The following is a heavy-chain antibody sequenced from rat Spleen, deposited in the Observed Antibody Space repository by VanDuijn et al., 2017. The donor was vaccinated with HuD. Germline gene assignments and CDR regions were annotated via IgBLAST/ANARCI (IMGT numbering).Heavy chain of an antibody. J-gene: IGHJ2*01. CDR1: GFSLTSYH. CDR3: ARDDYGYYFDY. D-gene: IGHD1-11*01. CDR2: IWGDGST. Sequence: QVQLKESGPGLVKPSETLSLTCTVSGFSLTSYHVSWVRQPPGKGLEWMGVIWGDGSTAYNSALKSRLSISRDTSKSQVFLKMSSLKTEDTATYYCARDDYGYYFDYWGQGVMVTVSS. V-gene: IGHV2-32*01.